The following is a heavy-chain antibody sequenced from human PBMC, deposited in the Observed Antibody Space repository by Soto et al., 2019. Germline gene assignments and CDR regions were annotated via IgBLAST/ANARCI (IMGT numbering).Heavy chain of an antibody. J-gene: IGHJ4*02. CDR1: GGTFSSYA. D-gene: IGHD3-10*01. Sequence: QVQLVQSGAEVKKPGSSVKVSCKASGGTFSSYAIIWVRQAPGQGLEWMGGIIPIFGTANYAQTFQGRVTITADESTSTAYMELSSLRSEDTAVYYCAKVHGSGSYNNFPDYWGQGTLVTVSS. V-gene: IGHV1-69*01. CDR2: IIPIFGTA. CDR3: AKVHGSGSYNNFPDY.